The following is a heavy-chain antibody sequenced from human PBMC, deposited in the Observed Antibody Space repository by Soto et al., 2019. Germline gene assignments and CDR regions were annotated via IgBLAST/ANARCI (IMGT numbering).Heavy chain of an antibody. CDR2: VYYSGST. D-gene: IGHD3-22*01. Sequence: SETLSLTCTVSGGSISSGGYYWSWIRQHPGKGLEWIGYVYYSGSTYYNPSLKSRVTISVDTSKNQFSLKLSSVTAADTAVYYCAREKGWNYYDSSGYYYYYGMDVWGQGTTVTVSS. V-gene: IGHV4-31*03. CDR3: AREKGWNYYDSSGYYYYYGMDV. CDR1: GGSISSGGYY. J-gene: IGHJ6*02.